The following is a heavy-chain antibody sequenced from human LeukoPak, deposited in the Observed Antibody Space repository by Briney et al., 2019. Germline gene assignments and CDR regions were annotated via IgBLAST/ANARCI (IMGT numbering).Heavy chain of an antibody. D-gene: IGHD2-21*02. Sequence: GGSLRLSCAASGFTFSSYSMNWVRQAPGKGLEWVSSISSSSSYIYYADSVKGRFTISRDNAKNSLYLQMNSLRAEDTAVYYCASHVVVTPRGWGQGTLVTVSS. V-gene: IGHV3-21*01. CDR1: GFTFSSYS. CDR3: ASHVVVTPRG. CDR2: ISSSSSYI. J-gene: IGHJ4*02.